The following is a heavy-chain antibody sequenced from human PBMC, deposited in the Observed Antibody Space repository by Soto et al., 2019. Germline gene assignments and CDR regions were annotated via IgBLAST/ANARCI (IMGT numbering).Heavy chain of an antibody. CDR3: ARGVEMGLNDY. V-gene: IGHV3-73*02. J-gene: IGHJ4*02. CDR1: GFSFSDSA. CDR2: IRSKANSYLI. Sequence: EVQLVESGGGLVQPGGSLRLSCAASGFSFSDSAMHWVRQASGKGLEWIARIRSKANSYLIAYDESVRGTFIISRDDSKNTAYLQMDALNTEDTAIYYWARGVEMGLNDYWGQGTPVTVS.